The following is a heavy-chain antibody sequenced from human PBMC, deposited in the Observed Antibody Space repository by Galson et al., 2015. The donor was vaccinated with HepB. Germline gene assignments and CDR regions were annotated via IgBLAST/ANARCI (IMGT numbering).Heavy chain of an antibody. CDR3: ATGGYCSGGSCYSGPLDY. J-gene: IGHJ4*02. V-gene: IGHV1-2*06. Sequence: SVKVSCKASGYTFTGYYMHWVGQASGQGLEWMGRINPNSGGTNYAQKFQGRVTMTRDTSISTAYMELSRLRSDDTAVYYCATGGYCSGGSCYSGPLDYWGQGTLVTVSS. CDR1: GYTFTGYY. CDR2: INPNSGGT. D-gene: IGHD2-15*01.